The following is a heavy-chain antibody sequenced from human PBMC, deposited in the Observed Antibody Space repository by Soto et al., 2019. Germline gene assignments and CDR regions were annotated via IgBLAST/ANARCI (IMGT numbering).Heavy chain of an antibody. CDR2: IHSGGDT. CDR3: ARSRTGTTYGGMDV. Sequence: EVQLVESGGDLVQPGGSLRLSCAASGFAVSSNYMTWVRQAPGKGLEWVSVIHSGGDTHYADSVRGRFTISRDNSKNTLYVQMKSLRAEDTAVYYCARSRTGTTYGGMDVWGQGTTVTVSS. CDR1: GFAVSSNY. J-gene: IGHJ6*02. D-gene: IGHD1-7*01. V-gene: IGHV3-66*01.